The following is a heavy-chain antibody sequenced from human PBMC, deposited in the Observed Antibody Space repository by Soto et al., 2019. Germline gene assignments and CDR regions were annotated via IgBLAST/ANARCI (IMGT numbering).Heavy chain of an antibody. Sequence: QVQLVQSGAEVKKPGSSVKVSCKASGGTFSSYAISWVRQAPGQGLEWMGGIIPIFGTANYAQKFQGRVTITAEEYTSTAYLELSSLRSEEKAVYYCASSVAKYYYYGMDVWGQGTTVTVSS. CDR1: GGTFSSYA. CDR2: IIPIFGTA. D-gene: IGHD5-12*01. V-gene: IGHV1-69*12. J-gene: IGHJ6*02. CDR3: ASSVAKYYYYGMDV.